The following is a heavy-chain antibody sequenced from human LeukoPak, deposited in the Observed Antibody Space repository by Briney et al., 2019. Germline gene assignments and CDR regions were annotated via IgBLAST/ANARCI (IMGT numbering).Heavy chain of an antibody. D-gene: IGHD5-18*01. CDR3: AREVVDTSLFDAFDI. Sequence: SETLSLTCTVSGGSISTYYWSWIRQPPGKGLEWIGYIHYSGSTNYNPSLKSRVSIYLDMSKNQFSLKLSSLTAADTAVYFCAREVVDTSLFDAFDIWGQGTMVTVSS. CDR2: IHYSGST. CDR1: GGSISTYY. J-gene: IGHJ3*02. V-gene: IGHV4-59*01.